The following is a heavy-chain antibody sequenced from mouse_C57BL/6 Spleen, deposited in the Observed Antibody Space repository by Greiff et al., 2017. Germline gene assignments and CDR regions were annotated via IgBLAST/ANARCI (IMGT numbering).Heavy chain of an antibody. CDR1: GFSLSTSGMG. CDR2: IYWDDDK. CDR3: ARGAVDSSGSWFAY. Sequence: QVTLKVCGPGILQSSQTLSLTCSFSGFSLSTSGMGVSWIRQPSGKGLEWLAHIYWDDDKRYNPSLKSRLTISKDTSRNQVFLKITSVDTADTATYYCARGAVDSSGSWFAYWGQGTLVTVSA. D-gene: IGHD3-2*02. J-gene: IGHJ3*01. V-gene: IGHV8-12*01.